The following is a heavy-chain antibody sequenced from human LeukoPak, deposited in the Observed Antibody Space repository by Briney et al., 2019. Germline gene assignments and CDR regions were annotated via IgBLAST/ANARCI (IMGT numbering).Heavy chain of an antibody. CDR1: GFPFSSYG. J-gene: IGHJ4*02. V-gene: IGHV3-33*06. D-gene: IGHD2-8*01. CDR2: IWSVGGAE. Sequence: PGRSLRLSCVASGFPFSSYGMHWVRQAPGKGLEWVAVIWSVGGAEYYADSVKGRFIISRDNSKNTVYLQMNSLRVEDTAIYYCAKDLRPDGVDNFDHWSQGILVTVSS. CDR3: AKDLRPDGVDNFDH.